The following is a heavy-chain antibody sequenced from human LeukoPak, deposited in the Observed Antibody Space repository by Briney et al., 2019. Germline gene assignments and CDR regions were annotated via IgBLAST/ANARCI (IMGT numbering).Heavy chain of an antibody. Sequence: PGGSLRLSCAASGFTFSGSAMHWVRQASGKGLEWVGRIRSKANSYATAYAASVKGRFTISRDDSKNTAYLQMNSLKTEDTAVYYCTRLGRITGTTEVWFDPWGQGTLVTVSS. CDR3: TRLGRITGTTEVWFDP. CDR1: GFTFSGSA. CDR2: IRSKANSYAT. D-gene: IGHD1-7*01. J-gene: IGHJ5*02. V-gene: IGHV3-73*01.